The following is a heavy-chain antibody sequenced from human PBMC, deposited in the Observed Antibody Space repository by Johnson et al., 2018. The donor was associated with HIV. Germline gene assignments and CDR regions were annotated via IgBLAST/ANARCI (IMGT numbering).Heavy chain of an antibody. Sequence: QVQLVESGGGVVKPGRSLRLSCAASGFTFSSYAMHWVRQAPGKGLEWVAVISYDGSNKYYADSVKGRFTISRDNSKNTLYLQMKSLRAEDTAVYYCARGSPYYNFWSGYVDAFDIWGQGTMVTVSS. D-gene: IGHD3-3*01. CDR2: ISYDGSNK. J-gene: IGHJ3*02. CDR1: GFTFSSYA. V-gene: IGHV3-30-3*01. CDR3: ARGSPYYNFWSGYVDAFDI.